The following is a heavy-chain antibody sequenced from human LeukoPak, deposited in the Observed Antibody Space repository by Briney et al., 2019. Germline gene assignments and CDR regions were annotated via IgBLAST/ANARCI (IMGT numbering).Heavy chain of an antibody. V-gene: IGHV3-30*18. D-gene: IGHD5-18*01. CDR2: ISYDGSEI. Sequence: GGSLRLSCAASGFTFGGYGFPWVRQAPGKGLEWVASISYDGSEIYYAESVKGRFTISRDNSKNTLYVQMNSLRAEDTAVYSCAKDREGRGYNYGTFFDSWGQGTRVTVSS. J-gene: IGHJ4*02. CDR3: AKDREGRGYNYGTFFDS. CDR1: GFTFGGYG.